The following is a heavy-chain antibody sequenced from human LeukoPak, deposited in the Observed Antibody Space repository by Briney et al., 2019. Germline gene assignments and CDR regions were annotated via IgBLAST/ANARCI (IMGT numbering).Heavy chain of an antibody. D-gene: IGHD5-24*01. CDR1: GGSFSGYY. J-gene: IGHJ6*02. V-gene: IGHV4-34*01. CDR3: ARGLSARWLPYYYYGMDV. Sequence: SETLSLTCAVYGGSFSGYYWSRIRQPPWKGLEWIGEINHSGSTNYNPSLKSRVTISVDTSKNQFSLKLSSVTAADTAVYYCARGLSARWLPYYYYGMDVWGQGTTVTVSS. CDR2: INHSGST.